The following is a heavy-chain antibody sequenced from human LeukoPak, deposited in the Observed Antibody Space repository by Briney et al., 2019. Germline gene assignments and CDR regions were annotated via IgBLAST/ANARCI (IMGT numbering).Heavy chain of an antibody. CDR2: INPNSGGT. CDR1: GYTFTGYY. J-gene: IGHJ4*02. Sequence: LEASVKVSCKASGYTFTGYYMHWVRQAPGQGLEWMGGINPNSGGTNYAQKFQGRVTMTRDTSISTAYMELSRLRSDDTAVYYCASPYYDSSGYYFFWGQGTLVTVSS. CDR3: ASPYYDSSGYYFF. V-gene: IGHV1-2*03. D-gene: IGHD3-22*01.